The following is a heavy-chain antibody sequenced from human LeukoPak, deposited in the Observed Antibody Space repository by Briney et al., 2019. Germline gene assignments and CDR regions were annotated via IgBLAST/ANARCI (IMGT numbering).Heavy chain of an antibody. J-gene: IGHJ4*02. CDR2: IIPILGIA. CDR3: ARDTPGSSGWYVVDY. Sequence: SVKVSCKASGGTFSSYAISWVRQAPGQGLEWMGRIIPILGIANYAQKFQGRVTITADKSTSTAYMELSSLRSEDTAVYYCARDTPGSSGWYVVDYWGQGTLVTVSS. CDR1: GGTFSSYA. D-gene: IGHD6-19*01. V-gene: IGHV1-69*04.